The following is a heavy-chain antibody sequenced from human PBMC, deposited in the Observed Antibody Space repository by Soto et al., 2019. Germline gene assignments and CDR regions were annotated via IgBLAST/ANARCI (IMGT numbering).Heavy chain of an antibody. D-gene: IGHD1-26*01. J-gene: IGHJ5*02. CDR2: IYRTGST. CDR1: GGSFTSNNW. Sequence: SETLSLTCAVSGGSFTSNNWWTWVLQPPGQGLEGIGEIYRTGSTNYNPSLKRRVTISLDKSDNQFSLKVTSLTAADTAVYYCASRAPGPSVDHWGQGTLVTVSS. CDR3: ASRAPGPSVDH. V-gene: IGHV4-4*02.